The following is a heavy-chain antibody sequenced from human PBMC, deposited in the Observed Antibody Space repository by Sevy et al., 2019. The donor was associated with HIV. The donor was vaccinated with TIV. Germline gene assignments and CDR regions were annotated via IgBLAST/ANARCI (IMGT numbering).Heavy chain of an antibody. Sequence: GGSLRLSCAASGFTFSSYEMNWVRQAPGKGLEWVSYISNSGTTISYSDSVKGRFTISRDNARNSLYLQMNSLRAEDTAVYYCASDFPPSATTVAHFDCWGQGTLVTVSS. CDR1: GFTFSSYE. CDR3: ASDFPPSATTVAHFDC. J-gene: IGHJ4*02. CDR2: ISNSGTTI. D-gene: IGHD4-17*01. V-gene: IGHV3-48*03.